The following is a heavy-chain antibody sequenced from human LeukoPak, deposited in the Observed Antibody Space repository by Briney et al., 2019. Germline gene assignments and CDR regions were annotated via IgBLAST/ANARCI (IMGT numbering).Heavy chain of an antibody. D-gene: IGHD6-6*01. J-gene: IGHJ6*03. Sequence: GGSLRLSCAASGFTFSDYYMSWIRQAPGEGLEWVSYISSSGSTIYYADSVKGRFTISRDNAKNSLYLQMNSLRAEDTDVYYCARLRSSSFYYYYMDVWGKGTTVTVSS. CDR1: GFTFSDYY. CDR3: ARLRSSSFYYYYMDV. CDR2: ISSSGSTI. V-gene: IGHV3-11*01.